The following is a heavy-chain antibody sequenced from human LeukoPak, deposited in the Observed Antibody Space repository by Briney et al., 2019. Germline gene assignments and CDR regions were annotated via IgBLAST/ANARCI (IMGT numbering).Heavy chain of an antibody. V-gene: IGHV5-51*01. J-gene: IGHJ5*02. Sequence: GESLKISCKGSGYNFTSYWIGWVRQMPGKGLEWMGIIYPGDSDTRYSPSFQGQVTISADKSISTAYLQWSSLKASDTAMYYCATGFPAASSGWSWFDPWGQGTLVTVSS. CDR2: IYPGDSDT. D-gene: IGHD2-2*01. CDR3: ATGFPAASSGWSWFDP. CDR1: GYNFTSYW.